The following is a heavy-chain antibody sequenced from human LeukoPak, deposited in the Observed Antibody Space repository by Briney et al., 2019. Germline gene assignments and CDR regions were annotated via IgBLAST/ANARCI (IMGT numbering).Heavy chain of an antibody. V-gene: IGHV4-31*03. CDR1: GGSISSGGYY. Sequence: SETLSLTCTVSGGSISSGGYYWSWIRQHPGKGLEWIGYIYYSGSTYYNPSLKSRVTISVDTSKNQFSLKLSSVTAAGTAVYYCARENDFWSGRAFDYWGQGTLVTVSS. CDR2: IYYSGST. J-gene: IGHJ4*02. D-gene: IGHD3-3*01. CDR3: ARENDFWSGRAFDY.